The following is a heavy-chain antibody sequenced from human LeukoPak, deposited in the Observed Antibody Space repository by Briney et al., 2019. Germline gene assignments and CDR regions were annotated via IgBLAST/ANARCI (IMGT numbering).Heavy chain of an antibody. CDR3: ARRIRHYDILTGYEDY. V-gene: IGHV5-51*01. D-gene: IGHD3-9*01. CDR2: IYPGDSNT. CDR1: GYSFTSYW. Sequence: GESLKISCQVSGYSFTSYWIAWVRQMPGKGLEWMGIIYPGDSNTRYSPSFQGQVTISADKSISTAYLQWSSLKASDTAMYYCARRIRHYDILTGYEDYWGQGTLVTVSS. J-gene: IGHJ4*02.